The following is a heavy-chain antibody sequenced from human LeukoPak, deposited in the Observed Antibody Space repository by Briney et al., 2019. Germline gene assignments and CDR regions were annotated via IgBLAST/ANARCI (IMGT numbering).Heavy chain of an antibody. CDR1: GFTFSDYG. CDR2: IQYDGSNQ. CDR3: ARSGGGDSAYAFDI. J-gene: IGHJ3*02. Sequence: GGSLRLSCAASGFTFSDYGMHWVRQAPGKGLEWVAFIQYDGSNQFYADSVKGRFTISRDNAKNSLYLQMNSLRAEDTAVYYCARSGGGDSAYAFDIWGQGTMVTVSS. V-gene: IGHV3-30*02. D-gene: IGHD4-17*01.